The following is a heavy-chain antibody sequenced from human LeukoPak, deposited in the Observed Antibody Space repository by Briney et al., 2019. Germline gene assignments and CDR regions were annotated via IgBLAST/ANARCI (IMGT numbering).Heavy chain of an antibody. V-gene: IGHV4-59*01. CDR3: ARAPDTAMAPYYYYGMDV. D-gene: IGHD5-18*01. CDR2: IYYSGST. CDR1: GGSISSYY. J-gene: IGHJ6*02. Sequence: SETLSLTCTVSGGSISSYYWSWIRQPRGKGLEWIGYIYYSGSTNYNPSLKSRVTISVDTSKNQFSLKLSSVTAADTAVYYCARAPDTAMAPYYYYGMDVWGQGTTVTVSS.